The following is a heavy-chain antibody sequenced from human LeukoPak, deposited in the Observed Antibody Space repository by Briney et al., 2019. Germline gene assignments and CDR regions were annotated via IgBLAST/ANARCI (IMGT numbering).Heavy chain of an antibody. CDR3: AKDPQFVAGRLGYYYYYMDV. D-gene: IGHD6-19*01. J-gene: IGHJ6*03. Sequence: PGGSLRLSCAASGFTFSDYYMSWIRQAPGKGLEWVSYISSSGSTIYYADSVKGRFTISRDNSKNTLYLQMNSLRAEDTAVYYCAKDPQFVAGRLGYYYYYMDVWGKGTTVTISS. CDR2: ISSSGSTI. V-gene: IGHV3-11*04. CDR1: GFTFSDYY.